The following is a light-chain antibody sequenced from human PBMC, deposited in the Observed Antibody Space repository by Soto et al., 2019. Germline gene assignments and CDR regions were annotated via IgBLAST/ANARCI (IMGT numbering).Light chain of an antibody. J-gene: IGKJ1*01. CDR3: QQYGSSGT. CDR1: QSVSNNY. CDR2: GAS. V-gene: IGKV3-20*01. Sequence: ELVLTQSPGPLSLSPVERATLSCRASQSVSNNYLAWYQQKPGQAPRLLIYGASNRATGIPDRFSGSGSGTDFTLTISRLEPEDFAVYYCQQYGSSGTFGQGTKVDIK.